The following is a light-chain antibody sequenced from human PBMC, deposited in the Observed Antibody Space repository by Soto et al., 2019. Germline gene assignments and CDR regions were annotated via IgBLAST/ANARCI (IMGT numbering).Light chain of an antibody. J-gene: IGKJ5*01. CDR2: ATS. CDR1: QSVGNN. CDR3: QQYGSSPIT. V-gene: IGKV3-20*01. Sequence: EIVRKRSPGTLSASPGERVNLSCRASQSVGNNLAWHQQKPGQAPRLLIYATSSRATGIPDRFSGSGSGTDFSLTISRLEPEDFAVYYCQQYGSSPITFGQGTRLE.